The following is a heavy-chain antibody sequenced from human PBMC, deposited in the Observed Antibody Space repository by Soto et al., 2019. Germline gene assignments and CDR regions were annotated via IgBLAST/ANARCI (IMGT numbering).Heavy chain of an antibody. V-gene: IGHV1-69*01. D-gene: IGHD3-10*01. CDR1: GGIFSTYA. J-gene: IGHJ4*02. CDR2: IIPLFGTP. CDR3: ARDRDDYGSGNYYNRIDF. Sequence: QVQLVQSGAEVKKPGSSVKVSCKASGGIFSTYAISCLRQAPGQGLAWMGGIIPLFGTPNYAQRFQGRVTITADESTSTAYMELSRLRSEDTAVYYCARDRDDYGSGNYYNRIDFWGQGTLVTVSS.